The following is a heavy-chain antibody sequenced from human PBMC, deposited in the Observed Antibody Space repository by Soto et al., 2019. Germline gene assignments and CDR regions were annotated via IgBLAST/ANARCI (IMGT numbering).Heavy chain of an antibody. Sequence: GGSLRLSCAASGFTFSSYGMHWVRQAPGKGLEWVAVISYDGSKKYYADSVKGRFTISRDNSNNTLYLQMNSLRAEDTAVYYCAKLPGDAFDIWGQGTMVTVSS. CDR3: AKLPGDAFDI. CDR1: GFTFSSYG. J-gene: IGHJ3*02. CDR2: ISYDGSKK. V-gene: IGHV3-30*18.